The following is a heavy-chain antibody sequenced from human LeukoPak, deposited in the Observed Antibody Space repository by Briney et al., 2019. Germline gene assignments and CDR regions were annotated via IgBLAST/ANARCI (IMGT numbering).Heavy chain of an antibody. J-gene: IGHJ3*02. CDR1: GFTFSSYG. D-gene: IGHD4/OR15-4a*01. V-gene: IGHV3-30*02. CDR2: IRYDGSNK. Sequence: GGSLRLSCAASGFTFSSYGMHWVRQAPGKGLEGVAFIRYDGSNKYYADSVKGRFTISRDNSKNTLYLQMNSLRAEDTAMYYCAKVSLNMVNDAFDIWGQGTMVSVSS. CDR3: AKVSLNMVNDAFDI.